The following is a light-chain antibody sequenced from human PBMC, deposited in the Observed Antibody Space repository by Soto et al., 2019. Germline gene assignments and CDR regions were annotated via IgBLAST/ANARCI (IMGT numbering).Light chain of an antibody. CDR1: QRVSSS. V-gene: IGKV3-11*01. J-gene: IGKJ4*01. Sequence: EIVLTQSPATLSLSPGERATLSCRASQRVSSSFSWYQKKPGQAPRLLIDDASNRATGIPARVSGSGSRASFTLTNGSLEPEDFAVYYCQQRRHCPPLTFCGGTKVEFK. CDR3: QQRRHCPPLT. CDR2: DAS.